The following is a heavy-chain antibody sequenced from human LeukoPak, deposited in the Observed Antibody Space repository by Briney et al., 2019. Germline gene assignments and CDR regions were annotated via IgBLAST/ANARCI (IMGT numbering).Heavy chain of an antibody. V-gene: IGHV1-69*04. D-gene: IGHD5-12*01. CDR3: AREGAIVATGLDY. J-gene: IGHJ4*02. CDR1: GGTFSSYA. CDR2: IIPILGIA. Sequence: GASVKVSCKASGGTFSSYAISWVRQAPGQGLEWMGRIIPILGIANYAQKFQGRVTITADKSTSTAYMELSSLRSEDTAVYYCAREGAIVATGLDYWGQGTLVTVSS.